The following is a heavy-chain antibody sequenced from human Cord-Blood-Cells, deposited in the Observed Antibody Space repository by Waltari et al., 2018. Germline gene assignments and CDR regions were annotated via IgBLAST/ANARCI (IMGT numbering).Heavy chain of an antibody. J-gene: IGHJ4*02. CDR3: ARHLRPNWGARFDY. V-gene: IGHV4-39*07. CDR2: IYYSGST. D-gene: IGHD7-27*01. CDR1: GGSISSSSYY. Sequence: QLQLQESGPGLVKPSETLSLPCTVSGGSISSSSYYWGWIRQPPGKGLEWIGSIYYSGSTYYNPSLKSRVTISVDTSKNQFSLKLSSVTAADTAVYYCARHLRPNWGARFDYWGQGTLVTVSS.